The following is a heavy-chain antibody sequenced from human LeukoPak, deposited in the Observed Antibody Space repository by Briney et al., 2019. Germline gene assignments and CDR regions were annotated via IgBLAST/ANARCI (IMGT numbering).Heavy chain of an antibody. Sequence: DSVKVSCKASGYTFTGYYMHWVRQAPGQGLEWMGWINPNSGGTNYAQKFQGRVTMTRDTSISTAYMELSRLRSDDTAVYYCARGYAGSSSWYAVDYWGQGTLVTVSS. CDR3: ARGYAGSSSWYAVDY. J-gene: IGHJ4*02. D-gene: IGHD6-13*01. V-gene: IGHV1-2*02. CDR1: GYTFTGYY. CDR2: INPNSGGT.